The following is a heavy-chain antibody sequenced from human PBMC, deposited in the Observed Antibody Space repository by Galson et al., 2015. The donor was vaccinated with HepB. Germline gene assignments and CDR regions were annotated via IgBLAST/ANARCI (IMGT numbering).Heavy chain of an antibody. D-gene: IGHD3-22*01. CDR2: IRSKAYGGTT. Sequence: SLRLSCAASGFIFSDHYIDWVRQAPGKGLEWVGFIRSKAYGGTTEYAASVKGRFTISRDDSERIAYLQMNSLKTEDTAVYYCTRGYYYDSSGYYYVGYFQHWGQGTLVTVSS. V-gene: IGHV3-49*04. CDR3: TRGYYYDSSGYYYVGYFQH. CDR1: GFIFSDHY. J-gene: IGHJ1*01.